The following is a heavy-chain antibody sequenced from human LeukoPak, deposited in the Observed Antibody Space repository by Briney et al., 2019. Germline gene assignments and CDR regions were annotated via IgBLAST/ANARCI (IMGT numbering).Heavy chain of an antibody. D-gene: IGHD6-19*01. CDR2: ISGSGVTM. Sequence: GGSLTLSCAASGFTFSSYEMNWLRQAPGRGLEWVSYISGSGVTMYYADSVNGRFTISIDNAKHSLYLQMNSLTAEDTDVYYCAREDIRLDYFDYWGQGTLVTVSS. CDR3: AREDIRLDYFDY. V-gene: IGHV3-48*03. CDR1: GFTFSSYE. J-gene: IGHJ4*02.